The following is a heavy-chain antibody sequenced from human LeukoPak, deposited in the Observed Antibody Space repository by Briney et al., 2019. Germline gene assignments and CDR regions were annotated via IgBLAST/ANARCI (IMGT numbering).Heavy chain of an antibody. Sequence: GGSLRLSCAASGFTFNYFWMRWVRQVPGKGLVWVSGINNDGTATYYADSVKGRFTISRDNAQNTVYLQMNGLRAEDTTVYYCATVSEYWGQGTLVTVSS. J-gene: IGHJ4*02. CDR1: GFTFNYFW. CDR3: ATVSEY. CDR2: INNDGTAT. V-gene: IGHV3-74*01.